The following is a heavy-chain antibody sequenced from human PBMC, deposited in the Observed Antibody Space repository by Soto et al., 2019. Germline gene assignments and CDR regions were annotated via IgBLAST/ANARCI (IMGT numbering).Heavy chain of an antibody. CDR3: ARSPPPPYYYGSGSYYSDFDY. CDR2: IYSGGST. Sequence: EVQLVESGGGLVQPGGSLRLSCAASGFTVSSNYMSWVRQAPGKGLEWVSVIYSGGSTYYADSVKGRFTISRDNSKNTLYLQMNSLRAEDTAVYYCARSPPPPYYYGSGSYYSDFDYWGQATLVTVSS. J-gene: IGHJ4*02. D-gene: IGHD3-10*01. CDR1: GFTVSSNY. V-gene: IGHV3-66*01.